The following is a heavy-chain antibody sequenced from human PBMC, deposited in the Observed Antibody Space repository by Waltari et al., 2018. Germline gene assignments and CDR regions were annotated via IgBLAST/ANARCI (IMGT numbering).Heavy chain of an antibody. V-gene: IGHV3-30*02. CDR2: VSIDGRSQ. CDR1: GTTVRIGA. D-gene: IGHD1-26*01. Sequence: QVQLVESGGGVVQPGGSLGLSGAASGTTVRIGAMHWVRQAPGKGLEWVAFVSIDGRSQYYRDSVKGRFTISRDNSENTVYLQMNSLRPEDTAVYYCARHMLALGDGDSWGQGTVVTVSS. J-gene: IGHJ4*02. CDR3: ARHMLALGDGDS.